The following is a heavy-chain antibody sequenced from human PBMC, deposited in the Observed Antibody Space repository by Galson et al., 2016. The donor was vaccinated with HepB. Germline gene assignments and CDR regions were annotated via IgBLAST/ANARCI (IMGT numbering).Heavy chain of an antibody. D-gene: IGHD5-12*01. CDR1: GFTANNIY. CDR2: IYSGGST. Sequence: SLRLSCAASGFTANNIYMSWVRQAPGKGLEWVSVIYSGGSTYYADSVKGRFTISRDSPKNTLYLQMNRLRVEDTGVYYCARGGGYSGNNYVPPGDYWGQGTLVTVSS. J-gene: IGHJ4*02. V-gene: IGHV3-53*01. CDR3: ARGGGYSGNNYVPPGDY.